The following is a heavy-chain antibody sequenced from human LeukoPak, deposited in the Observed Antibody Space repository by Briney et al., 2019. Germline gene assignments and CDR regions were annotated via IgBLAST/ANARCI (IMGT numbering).Heavy chain of an antibody. CDR2: IYYSGST. Sequence: SETLSLTCTVSGGSISSYYWSWIRQPPGKGLEWIGYIYYSGSTNYNPSLKSRVTISVDTSKNQFSLKLSSVTAADTAVYYCARDGGFIYSKGAFDYWGQGTLVTVSS. V-gene: IGHV4-59*01. D-gene: IGHD5-18*01. CDR1: GGSISSYY. CDR3: ARDGGFIYSKGAFDY. J-gene: IGHJ4*02.